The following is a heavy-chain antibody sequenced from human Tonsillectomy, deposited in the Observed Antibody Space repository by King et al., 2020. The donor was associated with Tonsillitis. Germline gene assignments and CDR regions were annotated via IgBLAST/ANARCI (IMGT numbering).Heavy chain of an antibody. Sequence: VQLVESGGGLVKPGGSLRLSCAASGFTFNNAWMSWVRQAPGKGLEWVGRIKSRGDGGTIDYGAPVKGRFTISRDDSKNMLYLEMNSLKTEDTALYYCTVGGLAVADDDAFDVWGPGTMVTVSS. D-gene: IGHD6-19*01. J-gene: IGHJ3*01. CDR3: TVGGLAVADDDAFDV. CDR1: GFTFNNAW. V-gene: IGHV3-15*01. CDR2: IKSRGDGGTI.